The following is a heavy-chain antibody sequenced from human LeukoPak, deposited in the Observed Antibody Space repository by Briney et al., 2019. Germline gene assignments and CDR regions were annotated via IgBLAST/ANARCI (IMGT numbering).Heavy chain of an antibody. CDR1: GDSVNYYY. V-gene: IGHV4-59*02. D-gene: IGHD1-1*01. CDR2: IYYSGTT. Sequence: SGTLSLTCAVSGDSVNYYYWNWIRQPPGKGLEWIGYIYYSGTTYYGASLKSRVTISIDTSKNQFSLTLTSVTSADTAVYYCARGSTWNRGNFDYWGQGTLVTVSS. J-gene: IGHJ4*02. CDR3: ARGSTWNRGNFDY.